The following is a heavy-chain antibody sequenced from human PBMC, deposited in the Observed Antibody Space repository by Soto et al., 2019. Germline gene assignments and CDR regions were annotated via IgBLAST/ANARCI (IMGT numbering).Heavy chain of an antibody. CDR2: INPHNGGT. D-gene: IGHD3-22*01. CDR3: ARGYYYDSSGTLAY. J-gene: IGHJ4*02. CDR1: GYTFTAYY. Sequence: RASVKVSCKASGYTFTAYYIHWVRQAPGQGLEWMGWINPHNGGTNYAQKFQGRVTMTRDMSISTAYMELSRLRSDDTAVYYCARGYYYDSSGTLAYWGPGTLVTV. V-gene: IGHV1-2*02.